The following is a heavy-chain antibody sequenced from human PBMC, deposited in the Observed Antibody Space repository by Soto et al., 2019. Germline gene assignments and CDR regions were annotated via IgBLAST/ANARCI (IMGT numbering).Heavy chain of an antibody. V-gene: IGHV1-18*04. CDR1: GYTFNSYG. CDR3: ARDLEYQPQYP. Sequence: ASVKVSCKASGYTFNSYGISCVRQAPGQGLEWMGWISAYNGNTNYAQKVQGRVTMTTDTSTSTAYMELRSLRSDDTAVYYCARDLEYQPQYPWGQGTLVTVSS. J-gene: IGHJ5*02. CDR2: ISAYNGNT. D-gene: IGHD2-2*01.